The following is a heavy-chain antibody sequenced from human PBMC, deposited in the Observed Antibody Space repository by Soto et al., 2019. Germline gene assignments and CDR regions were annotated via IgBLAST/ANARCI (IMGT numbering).Heavy chain of an antibody. CDR1: GFTFSSYG. CDR2: ISYDGSNK. V-gene: IGHV3-30*18. CDR3: AKDNLKGGSSTLSGY. J-gene: IGHJ4*02. D-gene: IGHD5-12*01. Sequence: GGSLRLSCAASGFTFSSYGMHWVRQAPGKGLEWVAVISYDGSNKYYADSVKGRFTISRDNSKNTLYLQMNSLRAEDTAVYYCAKDNLKGGSSTLSGYWGQGTLVTVSS.